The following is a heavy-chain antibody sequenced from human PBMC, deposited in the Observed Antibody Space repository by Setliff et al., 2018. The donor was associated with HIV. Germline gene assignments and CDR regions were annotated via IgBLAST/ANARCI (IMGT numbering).Heavy chain of an antibody. CDR2: IYSGGST. D-gene: IGHD3-22*01. Sequence: GGSLRLSCAASGFTVSSNYMSWVRQAPGKGLEWVSVIYSGGSTYYADSVKGRFTISRDNSKNTLYLQMNSLRAEDTAVYYCARNYDSSGYPFDNWGQGTLVTVSS. CDR1: GFTVSSNY. J-gene: IGHJ4*02. CDR3: ARNYDSSGYPFDN. V-gene: IGHV3-66*02.